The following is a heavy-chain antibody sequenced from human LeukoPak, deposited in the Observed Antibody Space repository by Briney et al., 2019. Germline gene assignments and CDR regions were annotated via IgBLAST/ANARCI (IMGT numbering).Heavy chain of an antibody. J-gene: IGHJ3*02. CDR2: IIPIFGTA. V-gene: IGHV1-69*13. Sequence: ASVKVSCKASGCTFSSYAISWVRQAPGQGLEWMGGIIPIFGTANYAQKFQGRVTITADETTSTAYMELSSLRSEDTAVYYCARDWGYYDSSGYLAAFDIWGQGTMVTVSS. D-gene: IGHD3-22*01. CDR3: ARDWGYYDSSGYLAAFDI. CDR1: GCTFSSYA.